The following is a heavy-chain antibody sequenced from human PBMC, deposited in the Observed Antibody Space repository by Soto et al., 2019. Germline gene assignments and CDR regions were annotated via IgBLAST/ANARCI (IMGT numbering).Heavy chain of an antibody. J-gene: IGHJ4*02. Sequence: PSETLSLTCTVSGGSISSYYWSWIRQPPGKGLEWIGYIYYSGSTNYNPSLKSRVTISVDTSKNQFSLKLSSVTAADTAVYYCAKGGDSSSWLFDYWGQGTLVTVSS. CDR3: AKGGDSSSWLFDY. CDR2: IYYSGST. V-gene: IGHV4-59*08. D-gene: IGHD6-13*01. CDR1: GGSISSYY.